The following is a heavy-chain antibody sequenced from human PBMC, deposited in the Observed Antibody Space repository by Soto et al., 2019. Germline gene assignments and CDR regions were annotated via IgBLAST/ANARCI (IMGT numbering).Heavy chain of an antibody. CDR3: ARGVQRITGTNCYFDY. V-gene: IGHV4-31*03. CDR1: GGSISSGGYY. D-gene: IGHD1-7*01. J-gene: IGHJ4*02. Sequence: PSETLSLTCTVSGGSISSGGYYWSWICQHPGKGLEWIGYIYYSGSTYYNPSLKSRVTISVDTSKNQFSLKLSSVIAADTAVYYCARGVQRITGTNCYFDYWGQGTLVTVSS. CDR2: IYYSGST.